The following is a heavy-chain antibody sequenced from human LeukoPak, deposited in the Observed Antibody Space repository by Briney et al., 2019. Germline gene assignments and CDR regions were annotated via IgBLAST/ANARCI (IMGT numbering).Heavy chain of an antibody. D-gene: IGHD1-26*01. J-gene: IGHJ3*02. CDR2: INSDGSST. CDR1: GFTFSSYW. Sequence: GGSLRLSCAASGFTFSSYWVHWVRQAPGKGLVWVSPINSDGSSTSYADSVKGRLTISRDNAKNTLSLQMNSLRAEDTAVYYCARVGGSNAFDIWGQGTMVIVSS. CDR3: ARVGGSNAFDI. V-gene: IGHV3-74*01.